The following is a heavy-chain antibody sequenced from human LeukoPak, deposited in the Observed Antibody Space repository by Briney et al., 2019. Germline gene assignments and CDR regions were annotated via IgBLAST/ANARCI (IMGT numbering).Heavy chain of an antibody. Sequence: GGSLRLSCAASGFTFSSYWMSWVRQAPGKGLERVANIKQDGSEKYYVDSVKGRFTISRDNAKNSLYLQMNSLRAEDTAVYYCARGDSYSSSLGYFDYWGQGTLVTVSS. J-gene: IGHJ4*02. D-gene: IGHD6-6*01. CDR3: ARGDSYSSSLGYFDY. CDR1: GFTFSSYW. V-gene: IGHV3-7*04. CDR2: IKQDGSEK.